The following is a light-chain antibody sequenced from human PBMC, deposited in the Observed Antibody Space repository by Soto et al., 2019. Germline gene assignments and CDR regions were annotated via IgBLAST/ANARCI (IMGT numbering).Light chain of an antibody. J-gene: IGKJ1*01. Sequence: DIQMTQSPSTLSASVGDRVTITCRASQSISVWLAWYQQKPGKAPKLLIYKASNLESGLPSRFTGSGSGTEFTLTISSLQPDDFATYYCQHYNSYSEAFGQGTKVDIK. CDR3: QHYNSYSEA. V-gene: IGKV1-5*03. CDR1: QSISVW. CDR2: KAS.